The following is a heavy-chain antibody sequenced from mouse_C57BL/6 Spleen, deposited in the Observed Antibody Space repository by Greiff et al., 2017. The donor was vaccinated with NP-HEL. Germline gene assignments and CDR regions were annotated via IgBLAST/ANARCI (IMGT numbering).Heavy chain of an antibody. CDR2: ISDGGSYT. CDR3: ARVGSSYSWFAY. V-gene: IGHV5-4*03. J-gene: IGHJ3*01. D-gene: IGHD1-1*01. CDR1: GFTFSSYA. Sequence: DVKLVESGGGLVKPGGSLKLSCAASGFTFSSYAMSWVRQTPEKRLEWVATISDGGSYTYYPDNVKGRFTISRDNAKNNLYLQMSHLKSEDTAMYYCARVGSSYSWFAYWGQGTLVTVSA.